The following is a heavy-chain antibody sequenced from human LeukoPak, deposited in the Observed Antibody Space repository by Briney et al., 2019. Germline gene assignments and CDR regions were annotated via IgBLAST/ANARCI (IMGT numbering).Heavy chain of an antibody. Sequence: GGSLRLSCAVSGFTFSYYSMNWVRQAPGKGLEWVSYLSSSGSTTYYADSVKGRFTVSRDNAKNSLYLQMNSLRDEDTAVYYCAFRPLGDCSSSTCYAFDYWGRGTLVTVSS. CDR1: GFTFSYYS. J-gene: IGHJ4*02. V-gene: IGHV3-48*02. CDR3: AFRPLGDCSSSTCYAFDY. CDR2: LSSSGSTT. D-gene: IGHD2-2*01.